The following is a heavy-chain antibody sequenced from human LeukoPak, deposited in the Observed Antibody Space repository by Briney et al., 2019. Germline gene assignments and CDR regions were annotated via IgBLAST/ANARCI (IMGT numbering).Heavy chain of an antibody. CDR2: IYTSGRT. J-gene: IGHJ6*03. CDR3: ARDSLYYYYYMDV. Sequence: KSSETLSLTCTVSGGSISSGSYYWSWIRQPAGKGLEWIGRIYTSGRTNYNPSLKSRVTISVDTSKNQFSLKLSSVTAADTAVYYCARDSLYYYYYMDVWGKGTTVTVSS. V-gene: IGHV4-61*02. CDR1: GGSISSGSYY.